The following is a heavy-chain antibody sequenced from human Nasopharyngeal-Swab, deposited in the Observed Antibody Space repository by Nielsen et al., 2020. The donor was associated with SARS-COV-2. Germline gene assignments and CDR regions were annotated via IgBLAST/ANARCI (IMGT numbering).Heavy chain of an antibody. D-gene: IGHD1-20*01. Sequence: GGSLRLSCGASVFTYNDRYMSWIRQAPGKGLELVSYISSDSTSIYYADSVKGRFTISRDNAKNSLYLYLSSLRAGATAVYYCARGKGSNWNLGQNYYALDVWGPGPPVPFSS. CDR2: ISSDSTSI. CDR3: ARGKGSNWNLGQNYYALDV. J-gene: IGHJ6*02. V-gene: IGHV3-11*04. CDR1: VFTYNDRY.